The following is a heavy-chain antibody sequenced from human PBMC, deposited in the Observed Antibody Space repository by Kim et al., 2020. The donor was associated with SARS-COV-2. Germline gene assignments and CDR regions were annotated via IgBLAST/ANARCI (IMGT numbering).Heavy chain of an antibody. Sequence: GESLKISCEGSGYSFTNYWIGWVRQMPGKGLEWMGIIYPGDSDTRYSPSFQGQVTISVDKSISTAFLQWSSLKDSDTAMFYCARGFGRPPSRFDPWGQGTLVTVSS. CDR1: GYSFTNYW. V-gene: IGHV5-51*01. CDR3: ARGFGRPPSRFDP. CDR2: IYPGDSDT. D-gene: IGHD3-10*01. J-gene: IGHJ5*02.